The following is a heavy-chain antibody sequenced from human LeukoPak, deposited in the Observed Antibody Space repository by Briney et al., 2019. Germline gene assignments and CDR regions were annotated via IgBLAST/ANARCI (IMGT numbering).Heavy chain of an antibody. CDR2: ISYDGSNK. D-gene: IGHD2-21*01. CDR1: GFTFSGYA. Sequence: PGGSLRLSCAASGFTFSGYAMHWVRQAPGKGLEWVAVISYDGSNKYYADSVKGRFTISRDNSKNTLYLQMNSLRAEDTAVYYCARDMLFQYYFDYWGQGTLVTVSS. V-gene: IGHV3-30*04. J-gene: IGHJ4*02. CDR3: ARDMLFQYYFDY.